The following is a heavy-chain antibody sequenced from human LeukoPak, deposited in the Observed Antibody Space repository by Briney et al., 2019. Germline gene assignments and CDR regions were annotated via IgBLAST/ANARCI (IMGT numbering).Heavy chain of an antibody. CDR2: IKRRSDGGTT. CDR3: TTVQQWLAQALGY. Sequence: KTGGSLRLSCAASGFTFSNAWMTWVRQAPGKGLEWVGHIKRRSDGGTTDYAAPVKGRFTIARADSKSTLYLYMDSLKTEDTAVYYCTTVQQWLAQALGYWGQGTLVTVSS. CDR1: GFTFSNAW. V-gene: IGHV3-15*01. D-gene: IGHD6-19*01. J-gene: IGHJ4*02.